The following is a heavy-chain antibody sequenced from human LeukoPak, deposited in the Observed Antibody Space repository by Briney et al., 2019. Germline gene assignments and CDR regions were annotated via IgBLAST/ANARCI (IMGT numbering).Heavy chain of an antibody. CDR3: ARGPYAYTSSATLGSYNWFDP. D-gene: IGHD2-2*02. CDR1: GYSFPNYW. V-gene: IGHV5-51*01. CDR2: IYPGDSHT. Sequence: GESLKISCKGSGYSFPNYWIGWVRQMPGKGLEWMGIIYPGDSHTRYSPSFQDQVTISVDKSISTAYLQWSSLKASDTAVYYCARGPYAYTSSATLGSYNWFDPWGQGSLVTVSS. J-gene: IGHJ5*02.